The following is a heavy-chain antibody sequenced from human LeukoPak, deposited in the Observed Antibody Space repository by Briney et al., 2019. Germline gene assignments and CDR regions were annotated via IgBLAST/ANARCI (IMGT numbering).Heavy chain of an antibody. D-gene: IGHD5-24*01. J-gene: IGHJ3*02. CDR3: AREVRGGRWLQHGAFDI. CDR2: ISSSSSYI. Sequence: GGSLRLSCAASGFTFSSYSMNWVRQAPGKGLEWVSSISSSSSYIYYADSVKGRFTISRDNAKNSLYLQMNSLRAEDTAVYYCAREVRGGRWLQHGAFDIWGQGTMVTVSS. CDR1: GFTFSSYS. V-gene: IGHV3-21*01.